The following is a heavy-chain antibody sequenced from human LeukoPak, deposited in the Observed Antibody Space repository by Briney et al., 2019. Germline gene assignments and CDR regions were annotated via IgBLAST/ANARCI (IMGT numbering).Heavy chain of an antibody. Sequence: PGGSLRLSCAVSGFTFSRNYMSWVRQAPGKGPEWVSEIYSDGSTYYATSVRGRFTISRDNAKNSLFLQMDSLTVEDTAIYYCARDFYDGFALDYWGQGIPVTVSS. CDR1: GFTFSRNY. J-gene: IGHJ4*02. D-gene: IGHD2/OR15-2a*01. V-gene: IGHV3-53*01. CDR2: IYSDGST. CDR3: ARDFYDGFALDY.